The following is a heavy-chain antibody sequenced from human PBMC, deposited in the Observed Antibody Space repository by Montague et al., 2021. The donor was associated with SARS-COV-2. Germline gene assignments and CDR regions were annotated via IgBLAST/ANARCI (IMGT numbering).Heavy chain of an antibody. CDR3: ARPGSVSGWFYFDD. D-gene: IGHD6-19*01. CDR1: GISFSAHY. J-gene: IGHJ4*02. V-gene: IGHV4-39*02. Sequence: LRLSCAASGISFSAHYMGWIRQSPGKGLEWIGSLSSSGSTYYNPSLRSRVTISMDTSKNHFSLKVNSVTATDTAVYFCARPGSVSGWFYFDDWGQGTLVSVSS. CDR2: LSSSGST.